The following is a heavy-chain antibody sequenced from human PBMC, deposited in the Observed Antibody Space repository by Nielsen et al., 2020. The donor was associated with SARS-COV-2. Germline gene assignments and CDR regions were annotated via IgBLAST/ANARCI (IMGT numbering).Heavy chain of an antibody. V-gene: IGHV1-24*01. D-gene: IGHD6-13*01. CDR2: FDPEDGET. J-gene: IGHJ6*02. CDR3: ARDRPERAAAVTGNYYYYGMDV. CDR1: GYTLTELS. Sequence: ASVKVSCKVSGYTLTELSMHWVRQAPGKGLEWMGGFDPEDGETIYAQKFQGRVTITRDTSASTAYMELSSLRSEDTAVYYCARDRPERAAAVTGNYYYYGMDVWGQGTTVTVSS.